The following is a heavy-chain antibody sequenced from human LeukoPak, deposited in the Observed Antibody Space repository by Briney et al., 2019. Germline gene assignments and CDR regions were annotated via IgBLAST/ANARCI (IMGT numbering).Heavy chain of an antibody. V-gene: IGHV3-48*03. CDR2: ISNSGSPI. CDR1: EFTFSSYE. D-gene: IGHD5-12*01. Sequence: GGSLRLSCAASEFTFSSYEMNWVRQAPGKGLEWVSYISNSGSPIYYADSVKGRFTISRDNAKNSLYLQMNSLRAEDTAFYYCERAWLRIIDYWGQGTLVTVSS. CDR3: ERAWLRIIDY. J-gene: IGHJ4*02.